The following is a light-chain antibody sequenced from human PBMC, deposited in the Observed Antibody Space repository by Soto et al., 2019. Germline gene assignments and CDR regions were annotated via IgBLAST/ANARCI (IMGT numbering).Light chain of an antibody. J-gene: IGLJ2*01. Sequence: QTVVTQEPSFSVSPGGTVTLTCGLNSASVSTDYYPSWYQQTPGQPPRTLIYNTNTRSSGVPDRFSGSILGNKAALTITGAQADDESDYYCVLYMGSGSVVFGGGTKLTVL. CDR3: VLYMGSGSVV. V-gene: IGLV8-61*01. CDR2: NTN. CDR1: SASVSTDYY.